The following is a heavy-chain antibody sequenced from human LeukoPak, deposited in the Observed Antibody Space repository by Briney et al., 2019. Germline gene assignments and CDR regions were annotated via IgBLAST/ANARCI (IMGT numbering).Heavy chain of an antibody. J-gene: IGHJ4*02. CDR3: ARDRMGPFDY. D-gene: IGHD2-8*01. Sequence: GGSLRLSCAASGFTFSDYYLSWIRQTPRKGLEWVSYISSSGSTIYYADSVKGRFTISRDDAKNSLYLQVNSLRADDTAVYYCARDRMGPFDYWGQGTPVTVSS. V-gene: IGHV3-11*04. CDR2: ISSSGSTI. CDR1: GFTFSDYY.